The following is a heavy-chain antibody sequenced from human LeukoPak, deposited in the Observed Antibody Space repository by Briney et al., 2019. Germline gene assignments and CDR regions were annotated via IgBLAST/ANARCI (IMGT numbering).Heavy chain of an antibody. CDR1: GYSFTSYW. V-gene: IGHV5-51*01. J-gene: IGHJ4*02. CDR2: IYPGDSDT. CDR3: ASAYIRARSSGVVYYFDY. D-gene: IGHD6-13*01. Sequence: RGESLKISCKGSGYSFTSYWIGWVRQMPGKGLEWMGIIYPGDSDTRYSPSFQGQVTISADKSISTAYLQWSSLKASDTAMYYCASAYIRARSSGVVYYFDYWGQGTLVTVSS.